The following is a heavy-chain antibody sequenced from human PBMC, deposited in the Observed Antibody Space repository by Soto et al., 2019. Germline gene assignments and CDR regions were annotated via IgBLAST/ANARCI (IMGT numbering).Heavy chain of an antibody. J-gene: IGHJ6*02. D-gene: IGHD2-2*01. V-gene: IGHV1-69*06. Sequence: ASVKVSCRASGGTFSSYAISWVRQAPGHGLEWMGGIIPIFGTANYAQKFQGRVTITADKSTSTAYMELSSLRSEDTAVYYCARDMPAAISYYGMDVWGQGTTVTVSS. CDR3: ARDMPAAISYYGMDV. CDR1: GGTFSSYA. CDR2: IIPIFGTA.